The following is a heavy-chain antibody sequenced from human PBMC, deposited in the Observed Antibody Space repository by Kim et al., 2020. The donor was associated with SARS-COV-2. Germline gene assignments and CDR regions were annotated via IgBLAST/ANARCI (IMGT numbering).Heavy chain of an antibody. D-gene: IGHD4-17*01. CDR3: ARGKHDYGDYLIDY. V-gene: IGHV3-66*01. J-gene: IGHJ4*02. Sequence: ADSVKGRFTISRDNSKNTLYLQMNSLRAEDTAAYYCARGKHDYGDYLIDYWGQGTLVTVSS.